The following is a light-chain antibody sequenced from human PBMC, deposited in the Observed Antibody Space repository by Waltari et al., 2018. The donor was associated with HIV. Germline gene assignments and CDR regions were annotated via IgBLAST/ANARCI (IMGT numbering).Light chain of an antibody. CDR2: SSN. CDR3: LLYYGGRRPSWV. CDR1: TGAVSTSSS. Sequence: VVTQEPSLTVSPGETVTLTCSSSTGAVSTSSSPSWFQKRPGQAPRPLISSSNKRHSWTPEHFSGSRLGEKAVLTLSPVQPEDEADYYCLLYYGGRRPSWVFGGGTKLTVL. V-gene: IGLV7-43*01. J-gene: IGLJ3*02.